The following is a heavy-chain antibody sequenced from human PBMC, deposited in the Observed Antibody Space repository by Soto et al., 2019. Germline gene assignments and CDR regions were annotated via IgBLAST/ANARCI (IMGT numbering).Heavy chain of an antibody. CDR1: GYTFSGSV. D-gene: IGHD4-17*01. CDR2: INADNGNT. V-gene: IGHV1-3*01. J-gene: IGHJ4*02. CDR3: ASEIDATTATRLYY. Sequence: QVQLVQSGAEVKKPGASVKVSCKASGYTFSGSVMHWVRQAPGQGLEWMGWINADNGNTKYSQKFQGRVTMTWDTSASTAYMELSRLRTEDSAIYYCASEIDATTATRLYYWGQGTLVTVSS.